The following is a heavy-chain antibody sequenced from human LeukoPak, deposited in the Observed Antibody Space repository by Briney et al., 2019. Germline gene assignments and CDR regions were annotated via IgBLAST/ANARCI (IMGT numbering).Heavy chain of an antibody. D-gene: IGHD2-21*02. V-gene: IGHV1-18*01. Sequence: ASVKVSCKTSGYTFNIHGITWVRQAPGQGLEWMGWISAYNGDTNYAQKLQDRFTMTTDTSTSTAYMELRSLNSDDTAVYYCARGGPMMVTAIPDYWGQGTLVTVS. J-gene: IGHJ4*02. CDR2: ISAYNGDT. CDR3: ARGGPMMVTAIPDY. CDR1: GYTFNIHG.